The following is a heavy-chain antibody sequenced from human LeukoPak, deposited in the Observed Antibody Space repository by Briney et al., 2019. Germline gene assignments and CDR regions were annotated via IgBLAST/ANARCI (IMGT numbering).Heavy chain of an antibody. CDR3: AKGFFRARFGEIFDY. CDR2: ISGSGGST. CDR1: GFTFSSYA. V-gene: IGHV3-23*01. D-gene: IGHD3-10*01. Sequence: GESLRLSCAASGFTFSSYAMSWVRQAPGKGLEWVSAISGSGGSTYYADSVKGRFTIARDNSKNTLYLQMNSLRAEDTAVYYCAKGFFRARFGEIFDYWGQGTLVTVSS. J-gene: IGHJ4*02.